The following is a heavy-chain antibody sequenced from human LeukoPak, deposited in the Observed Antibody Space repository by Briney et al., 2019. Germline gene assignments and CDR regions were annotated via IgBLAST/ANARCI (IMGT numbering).Heavy chain of an antibody. J-gene: IGHJ4*02. Sequence: PSETLSLTCTVSGGSISSYYWSWIRQPPGKGLEWIGYIYYSGSTNYNPSLKSRVTISVDTSKNQFSLKLSSVTAADTAVYYCARGGGSYGFWSGPVDYWGQGTLVTVSS. CDR3: ARGGGSYGFWSGPVDY. CDR2: IYYSGST. V-gene: IGHV4-59*01. CDR1: GGSISSYY. D-gene: IGHD3-3*01.